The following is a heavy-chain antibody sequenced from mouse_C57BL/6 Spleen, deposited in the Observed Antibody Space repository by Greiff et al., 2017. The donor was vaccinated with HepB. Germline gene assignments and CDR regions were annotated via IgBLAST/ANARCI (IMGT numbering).Heavy chain of an antibody. CDR1: GYSITSGYD. J-gene: IGHJ4*01. CDR2: ISYSGST. CDR3: ARGPWFYAMDY. D-gene: IGHD2-2*01. Sequence: EVQLQESGPGMVKPSQSLSLTCTVTGYSITSGYDWHWIRHFPGNKLEWMGYISYSGSTNYNPSLKSQISITHDTSKNHFFLKLNSVTTEDTATYYCARGPWFYAMDYWGQGASVTVSS. V-gene: IGHV3-1*01.